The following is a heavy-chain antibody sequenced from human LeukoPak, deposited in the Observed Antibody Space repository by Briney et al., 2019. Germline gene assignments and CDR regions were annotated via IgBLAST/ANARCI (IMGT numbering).Heavy chain of an antibody. CDR2: INPNSGGT. Sequence: ASVKVSCKASGYTFTGYYMHWVRQAPGQGLEWMGWINPNSGGTNYAQKFQGRVTMTRDTSISTAYMELSRLRSDDTAVYYCAREYYDFWSGHKGTPFGYWGQGTLVTVSS. J-gene: IGHJ4*02. D-gene: IGHD3-3*01. V-gene: IGHV1-2*02. CDR1: GYTFTGYY. CDR3: AREYYDFWSGHKGTPFGY.